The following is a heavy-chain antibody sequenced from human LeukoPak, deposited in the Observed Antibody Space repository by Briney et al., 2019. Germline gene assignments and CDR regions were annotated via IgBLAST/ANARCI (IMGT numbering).Heavy chain of an antibody. Sequence: GGSLRLSCSGSGFTFSGYVMIWVRQAPGKGLEWVSSIGYSNDSTYYSDSVKGRFTISRDNSKNTLFLQMNSLRVGDTAVYYCAKEGWINTGRGGTDLLTHDAFDLWGQGTMVTVSP. D-gene: IGHD3-10*01. V-gene: IGHV3-23*01. CDR3: AKEGWINTGRGGTDLLTHDAFDL. CDR1: GFTFSGYV. CDR2: IGYSNDST. J-gene: IGHJ3*01.